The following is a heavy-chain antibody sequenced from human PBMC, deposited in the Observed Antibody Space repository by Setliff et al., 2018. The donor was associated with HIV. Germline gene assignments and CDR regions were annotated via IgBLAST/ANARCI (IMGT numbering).Heavy chain of an antibody. Sequence: GGSLRLSCAASGFTTSSFSLHWVRQAPGKGLEWISSINSGSNYIYYTESVKGRFIISRDNAKKSLFLQMSSLRAEDTAVYYCVRALSGGYCSGGNCFPFDFWGQGTLVTVSS. J-gene: IGHJ4*02. CDR1: GFTTSSFS. V-gene: IGHV3-21*01. CDR3: VRALSGGYCSGGNCFPFDF. CDR2: INSGSNYI. D-gene: IGHD2-15*01.